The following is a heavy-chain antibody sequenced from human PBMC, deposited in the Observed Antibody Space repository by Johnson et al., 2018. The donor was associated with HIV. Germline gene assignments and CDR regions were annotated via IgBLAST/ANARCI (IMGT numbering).Heavy chain of an antibody. CDR2: IYSGGTT. CDR3: ARDPSRSPGAFDI. J-gene: IGHJ3*02. CDR1: GFTVSSNY. V-gene: IGHV3-53*01. Sequence: HLVESGGGLIQPGGSLRLSCAVSGFTVSSNYMSWVRQGPGKGLEWVSVIYSGGTTNYADSVKGRFTISRDNSKNTLYLQMNNLRAEDTAVYYCARDPSRSPGAFDIWGQGTMVTVSS.